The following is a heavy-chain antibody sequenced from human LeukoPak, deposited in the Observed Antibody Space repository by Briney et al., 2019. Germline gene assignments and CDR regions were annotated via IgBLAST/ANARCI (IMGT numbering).Heavy chain of an antibody. Sequence: SETLSLTCTVSGGSISSSSYYWGWIRQPPGKGLEWIGSIYYSGSTYYNPSLKSRVTISVDTSKNQFSLKLSSMTAADTAVYYCARETRDSSSWGQGTLVTVSS. V-gene: IGHV4-39*07. CDR3: ARETRDSSS. CDR1: GGSISSSSYY. CDR2: IYYSGST. J-gene: IGHJ4*02. D-gene: IGHD6-13*01.